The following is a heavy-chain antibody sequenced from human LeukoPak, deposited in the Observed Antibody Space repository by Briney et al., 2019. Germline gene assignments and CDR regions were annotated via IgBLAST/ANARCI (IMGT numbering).Heavy chain of an antibody. CDR2: INWNGGST. V-gene: IGHV3-20*04. CDR1: GFTFDDYG. Sequence: GGSLRLSCAASGFTFDDYGMSWVRQAPGKGLEWVSGINWNGGSTGYADSVKGRFTISRDNAKNSLYLQMNSLRAEDTAVYYCASHIIAAAGTSFDYWGQGTLVTVSS. CDR3: ASHIIAAAGTSFDY. J-gene: IGHJ4*02. D-gene: IGHD6-13*01.